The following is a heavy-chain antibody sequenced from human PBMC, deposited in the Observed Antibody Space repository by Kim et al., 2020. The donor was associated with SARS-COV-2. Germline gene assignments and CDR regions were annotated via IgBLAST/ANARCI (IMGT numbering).Heavy chain of an antibody. CDR3: AKDHPSSGWPTFDS. V-gene: IGHV3-23*01. J-gene: IGHJ4*02. D-gene: IGHD6-19*01. CDR1: GFTFSSRA. Sequence: GRSLRLSCVASGFTFSSRAMSWVRQTPGKGLEWVASINNGGNPYYADSVKGRFTVSRDITKATLYLQMNSLRAEDTALYYCAKDHPSSGWPTFDSLGQGT. CDR2: INNGGNP.